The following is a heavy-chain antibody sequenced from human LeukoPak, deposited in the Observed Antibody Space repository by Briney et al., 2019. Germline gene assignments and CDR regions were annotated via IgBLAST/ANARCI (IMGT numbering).Heavy chain of an antibody. V-gene: IGHV3-74*01. CDR2: IKSDGSST. CDR1: GSTFSSYW. Sequence: GGSLRLSCAASGSTFSSYWMHWVRQAPGKGLVCVSRIKSDGSSTSYADSVKGRFTISRDDAKNTLYLQMNSLRAEDTAVYYCARAYNSHFDYWGQGALVTVSS. J-gene: IGHJ4*02. CDR3: ARAYNSHFDY. D-gene: IGHD1-1*01.